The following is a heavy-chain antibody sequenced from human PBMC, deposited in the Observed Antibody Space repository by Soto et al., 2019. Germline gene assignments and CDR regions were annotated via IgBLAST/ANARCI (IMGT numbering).Heavy chain of an antibody. CDR1: GFTFSIYS. D-gene: IGHD3-22*01. J-gene: IGHJ3*02. CDR2: ISSSSSYI. Sequence: GGTLSLSCAASGFTFSIYSMNWGRLAPGTGLEWVSSISSSSSYIYYADSVKGRFTISRDNAKNSLYLQMNSLRAEDTAVYYCARDGGYYDSGGSDAFDIWGQGTMVTV. CDR3: ARDGGYYDSGGSDAFDI. V-gene: IGHV3-21*01.